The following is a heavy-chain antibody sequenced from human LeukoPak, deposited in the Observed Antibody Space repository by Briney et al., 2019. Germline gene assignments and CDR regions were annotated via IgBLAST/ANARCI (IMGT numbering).Heavy chain of an antibody. CDR2: INHSGST. CDR3: AKDGAWLRFDD. D-gene: IGHD5-12*01. J-gene: IGHJ4*02. Sequence: TGGSLRLSCAASGFTFSSYEMNWIRQPPGKGLEWNGEINHSGSTNYNPSLKSRITISVDTSKNQFSLKLSSVTAADTAVYYCAKDGAWLRFDDWGQGILVTVSS. V-gene: IGHV4-34*01. CDR1: GFTFSSYE.